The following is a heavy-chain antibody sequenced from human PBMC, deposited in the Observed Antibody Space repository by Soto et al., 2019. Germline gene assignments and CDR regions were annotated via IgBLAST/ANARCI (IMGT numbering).Heavy chain of an antibody. CDR2: IKQDGSEK. V-gene: IGHV3-7*01. CDR3: ASDYMHPSLGPGSSGNFDY. J-gene: IGHJ4*02. CDR1: GFTFSSYW. D-gene: IGHD3-10*01. Sequence: PGGSLRLSCAASGFTFSSYWMSWVRQAPGKGLEWVANIKQDGSEKYYVDSVKGRFTISRDNARKSLYLQMNSLRAEDTAVYYCASDYMHPSLGPGSSGNFDYWGQGTLVTVSS.